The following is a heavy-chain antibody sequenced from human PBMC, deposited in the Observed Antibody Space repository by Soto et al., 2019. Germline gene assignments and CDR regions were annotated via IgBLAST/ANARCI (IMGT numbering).Heavy chain of an antibody. CDR1: GGSFSGYD. CDR3: ARGKGGYYYYGMDV. CDR2: INHSGST. Sequence: PSETLSLTCAVYGGSFSGYDWSWIRQPPGKGLEWIGEINHSGSTNYNPSLKSRVTISVDTSKNQFSLKLSSVTAADTAVYYCARGKGGYYYYGMDVWGQGTTVTVSS. J-gene: IGHJ6*02. V-gene: IGHV4-34*01.